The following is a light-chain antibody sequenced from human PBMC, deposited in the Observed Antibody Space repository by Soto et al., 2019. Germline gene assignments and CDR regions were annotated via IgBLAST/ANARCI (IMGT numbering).Light chain of an antibody. CDR3: SSYTPSSTVA. J-gene: IGLJ2*01. V-gene: IGLV2-14*01. Sequence: QSALTQSASVSGSPGQSITISCTGTSSGIGGYNYVSWYQQHPDKAPKLMIFEVSNRPSGVSNRFSGSKSGNTASLTISGLLPEDEADYYCSSYTPSSTVAFGGGTKVTVL. CDR1: SSGIGGYNY. CDR2: EVS.